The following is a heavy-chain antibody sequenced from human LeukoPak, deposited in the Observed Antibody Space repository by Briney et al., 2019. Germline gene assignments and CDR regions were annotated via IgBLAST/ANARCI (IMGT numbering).Heavy chain of an antibody. Sequence: GGSLRLSCAASGFTYSSYSMNWVRQAPGKGLEWVSSISSSSSYVYYADSVKGRFTISRDNAKNSLYLQMNSLRAEDTAVYYCARMGGSNWNREVNWFDPWVQGTLVTVSS. CDR1: GFTYSSYS. V-gene: IGHV3-21*01. CDR2: ISSSSSYV. CDR3: ARMGGSNWNREVNWFDP. J-gene: IGHJ5*02. D-gene: IGHD1-1*01.